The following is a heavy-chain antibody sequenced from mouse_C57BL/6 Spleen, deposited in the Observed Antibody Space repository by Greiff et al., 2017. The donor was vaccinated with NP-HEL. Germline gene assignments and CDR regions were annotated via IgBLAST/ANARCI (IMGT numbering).Heavy chain of an antibody. CDR1: GFTFSSYA. CDR3: ASEDDYDWFAY. J-gene: IGHJ3*01. D-gene: IGHD2-4*01. V-gene: IGHV5-4*03. CDR2: ISDGGSYT. Sequence: EVMLVESGGGLVKPGGSLKLSCAASGFTFSSYAMSWVRQTPEKRLAWVATISDGGSYTYYPDNVKGRFTISRDNAKNNLYLQMSHLKSEDTAMYYCASEDDYDWFAYWGQGTLVTVSA.